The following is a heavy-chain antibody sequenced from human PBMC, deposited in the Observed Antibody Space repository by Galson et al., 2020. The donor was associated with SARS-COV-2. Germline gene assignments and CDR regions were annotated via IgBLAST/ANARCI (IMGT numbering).Heavy chain of an antibody. V-gene: IGHV1-69*13. CDR2: IIPIFGTA. D-gene: IGHD6-13*01. CDR3: ARTGWQQLDRYYYYYYGMDV. Sequence: SVKVSCKASGGTFSSYAISWVRQAPGQGLEWMGGIIPIFGTANYAQKFQGRVTITADESTSTAYMELSSLRSEDTAVYYCARTGWQQLDRYYYYYYGMDVWGQGTTVTVSS. CDR1: GGTFSSYA. J-gene: IGHJ6*02.